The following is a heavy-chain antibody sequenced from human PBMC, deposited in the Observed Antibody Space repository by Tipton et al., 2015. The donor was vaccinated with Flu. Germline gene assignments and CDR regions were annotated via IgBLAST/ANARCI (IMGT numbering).Heavy chain of an antibody. J-gene: IGHJ3*02. D-gene: IGHD3-22*01. CDR1: GGPISSYY. CDR3: ARVYYDSSGYTDAFDI. CDR2: IYYSGST. Sequence: TLSLTCTVSGGPISSYYWSWTRQPPGKGLEWIGYIYYSGSTNYNPSLKSRVTISVDTSKNQFSLKLSSVTAADTAVYYCARVYYDSSGYTDAFDIWGQGTMVTVSS. V-gene: IGHV4-59*01.